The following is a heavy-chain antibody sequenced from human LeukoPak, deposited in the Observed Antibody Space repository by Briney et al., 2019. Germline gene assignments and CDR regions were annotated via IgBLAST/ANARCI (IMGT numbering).Heavy chain of an antibody. Sequence: GGSLRLSCAASGFTVSSDYMSWVRQAPGKGLEWVSVIYSGGSTYYADSVKGRFTISRDNSKNTLYLQMNSLRAEDTAVYYCARDLQANYYDSSGYHSTAGWYFDLWGRGTLVTVSS. D-gene: IGHD3-22*01. CDR3: ARDLQANYYDSSGYHSTAGWYFDL. CDR2: IYSGGST. CDR1: GFTVSSDY. J-gene: IGHJ2*01. V-gene: IGHV3-53*01.